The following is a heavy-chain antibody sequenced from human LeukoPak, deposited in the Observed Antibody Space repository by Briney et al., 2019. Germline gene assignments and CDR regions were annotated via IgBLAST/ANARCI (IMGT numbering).Heavy chain of an antibody. D-gene: IGHD3-10*01. J-gene: IGHJ6*03. CDR2: ISGSSKSI. CDR1: GFSFSSHD. Sequence: PGGSLRLSCAASGFSFSSHDMNWVRQAPGQGLEWVSSISGSSKSIDYADSLKGRFAIPRDNARNSLFLQMNSLRVEDTGVYYCVREGSGSTHYMDVWGKGTTVIVSS. V-gene: IGHV3-21*06. CDR3: VREGSGSTHYMDV.